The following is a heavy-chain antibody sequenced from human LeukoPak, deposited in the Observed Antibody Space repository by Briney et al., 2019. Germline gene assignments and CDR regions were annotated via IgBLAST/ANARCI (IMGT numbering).Heavy chain of an antibody. Sequence: PSETLSLTCSVSGGSINSYYWSWIRQPPGKGLEWIGNIYYTGSTNYNPSLQSRVTMSVDTSKNQFSLNVSSVTAADTAVYYCARLTRRSGNYFENWGQGTLVTVSS. V-gene: IGHV4-59*01. J-gene: IGHJ4*02. CDR3: ARLTRRSGNYFEN. D-gene: IGHD1-1*01. CDR2: IYYTGST. CDR1: GGSINSYY.